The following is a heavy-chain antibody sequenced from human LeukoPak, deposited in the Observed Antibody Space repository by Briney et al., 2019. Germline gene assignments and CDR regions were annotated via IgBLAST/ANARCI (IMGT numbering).Heavy chain of an antibody. CDR1: GYTFASYG. V-gene: IGHV1-18*01. CDR2: ISAYNGNT. D-gene: IGHD3-10*01. Sequence: ASVKVSCKASGYTFASYGVNWVRQAPGQGLEWMGWISAYNGNTNYAQKLQGRVTMTTDTSTSTAYMELRSLRSDDTAVYDWARQVDSTMALPDYWGQGTLVTVSS. J-gene: IGHJ4*02. CDR3: ARQVDSTMALPDY.